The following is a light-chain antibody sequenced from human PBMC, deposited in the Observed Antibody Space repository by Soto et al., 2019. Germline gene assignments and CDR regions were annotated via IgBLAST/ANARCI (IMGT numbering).Light chain of an antibody. V-gene: IGKV3-11*01. J-gene: IGKJ4*01. CDR3: QQRRDWPIT. CDR1: PSVDTL. Sequence: EIVLTQSPATLSLSPGERATLSCRASPSVDTLLSWYQQKPGQVPRLLIYDASNRATGIPARFSGSGSGTYFTLTISSLEPEDFAVYYCQQRRDWPITFGGGTKVEIK. CDR2: DAS.